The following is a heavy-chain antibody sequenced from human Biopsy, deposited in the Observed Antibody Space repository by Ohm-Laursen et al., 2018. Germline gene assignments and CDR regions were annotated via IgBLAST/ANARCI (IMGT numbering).Heavy chain of an antibody. V-gene: IGHV4-59*02. CDR3: ARVRGSGFFAFDI. Sequence: SDTLSLTCSVSGGSVRGYYWSWIRQTSGTGLAWIGHIFYDGATNYSPSPSLQGRVTLSIDTSENTFSLTLTSLTRADTGVYYCARVRGSGFFAFDIWGRGTTVAVSS. J-gene: IGHJ3*02. CDR2: IFYDGAT. CDR1: GGSVRGYY. D-gene: IGHD3-3*01.